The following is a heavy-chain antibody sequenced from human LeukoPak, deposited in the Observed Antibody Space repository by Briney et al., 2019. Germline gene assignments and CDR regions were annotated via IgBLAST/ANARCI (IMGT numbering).Heavy chain of an antibody. V-gene: IGHV3-30-3*01. CDR1: GSTFSTYA. CDR2: ISSTATVK. Sequence: SGGSLRLSCAASGSTFSTYATHWVRQAPGKGLDWVAAISSTATVKYYAESVKGRFTISRDNSKNTLSLQMSSLRAEDTAVYYCAGGRGDYMDAWGKGTTVTVSS. CDR3: AGGRGDYMDA. J-gene: IGHJ6*03.